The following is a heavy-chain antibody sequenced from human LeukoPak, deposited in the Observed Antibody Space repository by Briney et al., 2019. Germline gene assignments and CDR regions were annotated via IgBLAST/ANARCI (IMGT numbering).Heavy chain of an antibody. CDR3: VSFYETY. D-gene: IGHD2/OR15-2a*01. CDR2: IKQDGGEK. CDR1: GFTFGSYW. V-gene: IGHV3-7*01. Sequence: GGSLRLSCAASGFTFGSYWMHWVRQAPGKGLEWVANIKQDGGEKYYVDSVKGRFTISRDNAENTVYLQMNSLRAEDTAVYYCVSFYETYWGRGTLVTVSS. J-gene: IGHJ4*02.